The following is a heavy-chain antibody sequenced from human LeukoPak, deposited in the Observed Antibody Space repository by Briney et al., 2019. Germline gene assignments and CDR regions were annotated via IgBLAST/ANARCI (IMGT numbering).Heavy chain of an antibody. J-gene: IGHJ4*02. V-gene: IGHV1-2*02. Sequence: ASVRVSCKASGYTFTGYYMHWVLQAPGQGLEWMGWINPNSGGTSYAQKFQGRVTMTRDTSTSTVYMELRSLRSEDTAVYYCARDADDSSGYSNFDYWGQGTLVTVSS. CDR3: ARDADDSSGYSNFDY. CDR2: INPNSGGT. D-gene: IGHD3-22*01. CDR1: GYTFTGYY.